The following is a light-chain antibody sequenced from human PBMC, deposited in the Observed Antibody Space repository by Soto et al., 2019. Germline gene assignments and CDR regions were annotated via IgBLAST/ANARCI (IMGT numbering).Light chain of an antibody. V-gene: IGKV1-39*01. CDR2: DAS. CDR1: ETISHF. CDR3: QQSYRTPLT. Sequence: DIQMTQSPSLLSASVGDRVTITCRASETISHFLNWYQQKPGKAPKLLIYDASSLQSGVPSGFSGSGSGADFTLTISSLQPEDFAIYYCQQSYRTPLTFGGGTEVDVK. J-gene: IGKJ4*01.